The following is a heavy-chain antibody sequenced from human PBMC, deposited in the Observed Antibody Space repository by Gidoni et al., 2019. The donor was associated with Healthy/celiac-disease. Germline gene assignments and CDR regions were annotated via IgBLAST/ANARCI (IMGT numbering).Heavy chain of an antibody. V-gene: IGHV3-30-3*01. CDR2: ISYDGSNK. CDR1: GFTFSSYA. D-gene: IGHD3-10*01. J-gene: IGHJ6*02. CDR3: ASAVGIGSGSYSGYYYYGMDV. Sequence: QVQLVESGGGVVQPGRSLRLSCAASGFTFSSYAMHWVRQAPGKGLEWVAVISYDGSNKYYADSVKGRFTISRDNSKNTLYLQMNSLRAEDTAVYYCASAVGIGSGSYSGYYYYGMDVWGQGTTVTVSS.